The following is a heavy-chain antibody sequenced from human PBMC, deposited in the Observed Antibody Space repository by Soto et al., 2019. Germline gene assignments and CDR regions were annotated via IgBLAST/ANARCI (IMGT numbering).Heavy chain of an antibody. V-gene: IGHV4-31*03. CDR2: IYYSVST. D-gene: IGHD2-21*01. Sequence: QVQLQESGPGLVKPSQTLSLTCTVSGGSISSGGYYWSWNRQHPVKRLEWIGYIYYSVSTYYNPSLKSRVTISVDTSKNQFSLKLSSVTAADTAVYYCARDSYSPLGYGMDVWGQGTTVTVSS. J-gene: IGHJ6*02. CDR1: GGSISSGGYY. CDR3: ARDSYSPLGYGMDV.